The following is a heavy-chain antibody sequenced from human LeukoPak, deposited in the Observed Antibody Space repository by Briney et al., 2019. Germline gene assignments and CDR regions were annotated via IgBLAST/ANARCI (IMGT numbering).Heavy chain of an antibody. CDR3: ARHHSNTLV. J-gene: IGHJ6*04. V-gene: IGHV4-39*01. Sequence: PSETLSLTCTVSGGSFSSSSYYWGRMRQPPGKGLEWIGSVYSGTTYHNPSLKSRVAISVDTSKNQFSLKLSSVTAADTAVYYCARHHSNTLVWGKGTTVTVSS. CDR1: GGSFSSSSYY. CDR2: VYSGTT. D-gene: IGHD2-15*01.